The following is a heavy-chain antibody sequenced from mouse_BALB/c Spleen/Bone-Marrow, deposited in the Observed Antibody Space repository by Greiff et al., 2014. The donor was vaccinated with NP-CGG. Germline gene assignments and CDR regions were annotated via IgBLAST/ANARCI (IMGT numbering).Heavy chain of an antibody. CDR2: IDPANGNT. V-gene: IGHV14-3*02. J-gene: IGHJ3*01. CDR1: GFNIKDTY. Sequence: DVQLVESGAELVKPGASVKLSCTASGFNIKDTYMHWVKQRPEQGLEWFGRIDPANGNTKYDPKFQGKATITADTSSNTAYLQLSSLASEDTAVYYCARRGDGYYAWFAYWGQGTLVTVSA. CDR3: ARRGDGYYAWFAY. D-gene: IGHD2-3*01.